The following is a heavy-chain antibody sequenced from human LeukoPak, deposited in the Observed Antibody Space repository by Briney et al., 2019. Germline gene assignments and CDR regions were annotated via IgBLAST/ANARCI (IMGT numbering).Heavy chain of an antibody. J-gene: IGHJ5*02. CDR2: IIPILGIA. CDR1: GGTFSSYA. CDR3: ARGPYGGNAWFDP. Sequence: ASVKVSCKASGGTFSSYAISWVRQAPGQGLEWMGRIIPILGIANYAQKFQGRVTITADKSTCTAYMELSSLRSEDTAVYYCARGPYGGNAWFDPWGQGTLVTVSS. V-gene: IGHV1-69*04. D-gene: IGHD4-23*01.